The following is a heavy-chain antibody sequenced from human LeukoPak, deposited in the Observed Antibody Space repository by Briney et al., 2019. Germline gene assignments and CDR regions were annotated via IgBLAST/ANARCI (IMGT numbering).Heavy chain of an antibody. J-gene: IGHJ4*02. CDR2: INNDGSNA. V-gene: IGHV3-74*01. Sequence: QPGGSLRLSCEASGFTFTNHWMHWVRQPPGKGLVWVSRINNDGSNAVYADSVKGRFTISRDNAKNTLYLQMNSLRAEDTAIYYCARGYIGPDYWGQGTLVTVSS. CDR1: GFTFTNHW. CDR3: ARGYIGPDY. D-gene: IGHD5-18*01.